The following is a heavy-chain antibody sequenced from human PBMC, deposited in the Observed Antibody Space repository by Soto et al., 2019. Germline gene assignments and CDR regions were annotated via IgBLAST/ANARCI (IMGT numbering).Heavy chain of an antibody. CDR3: AKGGLQYCSGGSCPYYYGLDV. CDR1: GFTFSSYS. CDR2: ISYDGSNK. D-gene: IGHD2-15*01. Sequence: PGGSLRLSCAASGFTFSSYSIHWVRQAPGKGLEWVAVISYDGSNKYYADSVKGRFSISRDNSENTLSLQMNSLRPEDTAVYYCAKGGLQYCSGGSCPYYYGLDVWGHGTTVTVSS. J-gene: IGHJ6*02. V-gene: IGHV3-30*18.